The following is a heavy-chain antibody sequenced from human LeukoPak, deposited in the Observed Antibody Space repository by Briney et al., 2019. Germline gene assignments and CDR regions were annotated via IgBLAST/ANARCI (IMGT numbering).Heavy chain of an antibody. J-gene: IGHJ4*02. V-gene: IGHV4-31*03. D-gene: IGHD1-26*01. CDR2: IYYSGST. CDR1: GGSISSGGYY. CDR3: AGIMLSWREFDC. Sequence: SETLSLTCTVSGGSISSGGYYWSWIRQHPGKGLEWIGRIYYSGSTYYNPSLKSRGLISVETSKNQFSLKLSSVTAADTAVYYCAGIMLSWREFDCWGQGTLVTVSS.